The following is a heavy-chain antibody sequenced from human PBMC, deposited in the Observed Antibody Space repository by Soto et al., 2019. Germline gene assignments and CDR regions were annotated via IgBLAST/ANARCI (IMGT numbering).Heavy chain of an antibody. V-gene: IGHV3-9*01. CDR3: ATPNWSCQIINCYLDY. CDR1: GFTFDDRA. CDR2: ISWNSGNI. Sequence: EVQLVESGGALVQPGRSLRLSCAASGFTFDDRAMHWVRQAPGKGMEWVSSISWNSGNIGYADSVKGRFTISRDNAKNCLYLQMNSLCAADTALYYCATPNWSCQIINCYLDYWGQGTLVTVSS. J-gene: IGHJ4*02. D-gene: IGHD3-3*01.